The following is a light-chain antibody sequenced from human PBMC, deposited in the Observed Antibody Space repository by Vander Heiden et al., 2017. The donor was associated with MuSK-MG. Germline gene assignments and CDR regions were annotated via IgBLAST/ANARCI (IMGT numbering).Light chain of an antibody. CDR2: SIS. CDR3: KLRVKPPLT. V-gene: IGKV1-39*01. CDR1: QTISTF. J-gene: IGKJ4*01. Sequence: DLQMTQAPSSLSASVGDRVTITRRASQTISTFLNWHQYKLGKAPKLLIYSISSLQAGVPAWVSGGGSGTEFTLTTSSLQAEVGATYDCKLRVKPPLTFGGGTKVDIK.